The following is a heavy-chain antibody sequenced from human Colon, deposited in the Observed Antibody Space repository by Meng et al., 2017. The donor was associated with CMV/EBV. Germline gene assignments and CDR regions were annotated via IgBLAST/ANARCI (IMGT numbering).Heavy chain of an antibody. D-gene: IGHD6-19*01. J-gene: IGHJ4*02. Sequence: ALTESCLKSGTRTETLTGTFTLTGSSPNAREGGVGWIRQPPGKALEWLALIEWDDDKRYSPSLKSRLTITKDTSKNQVVLTMTNMDPVDTGTYYCAYSRGSSGWAFDYWGQGTLVTVSS. CDR1: GSSPNAREGG. CDR2: IEWDDDK. V-gene: IGHV2-5*02. CDR3: AYSRGSSGWAFDY.